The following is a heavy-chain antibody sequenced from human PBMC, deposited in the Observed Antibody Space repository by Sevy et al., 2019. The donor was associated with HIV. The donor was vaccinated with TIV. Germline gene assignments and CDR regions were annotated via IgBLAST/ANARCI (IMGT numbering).Heavy chain of an antibody. Sequence: GGSLRLSCAASGFTFSYYDMHWVCQAPGQGLEWVSSISSGSSYIKYADSMKGRFTISRDNAKNSLYLQMNSLRAEDTAVYYCARPLDYYDSSAYSNWGQGTRVTVSS. CDR1: GFTFSYYD. D-gene: IGHD3-22*01. CDR2: ISSGSSYI. CDR3: ARPLDYYDSSAYSN. J-gene: IGHJ4*02. V-gene: IGHV3-21*01.